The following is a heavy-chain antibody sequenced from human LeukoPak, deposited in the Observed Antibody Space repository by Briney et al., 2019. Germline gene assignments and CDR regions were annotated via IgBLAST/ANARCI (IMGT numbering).Heavy chain of an antibody. CDR1: GFTFIDYD. CDR3: ARGGIQVSGIDEFDY. CDR2: IGIRGDT. J-gene: IGHJ4*02. V-gene: IGHV3-13*01. Sequence: GGSLRLSRAASGFTFIDYDMHWVRQVVGKGLEWVSAIGIRGDTHYSGSVKGRFTISRENAESSLYLQMNSLRAEDTAVYYCARGGIQVSGIDEFDYWGQGTLVTVSS. D-gene: IGHD6-19*01.